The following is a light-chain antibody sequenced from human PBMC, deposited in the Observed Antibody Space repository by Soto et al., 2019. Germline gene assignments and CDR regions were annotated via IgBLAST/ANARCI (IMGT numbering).Light chain of an antibody. CDR3: SAFAGGGNPVL. CDR1: SSDVGGYNY. Sequence: QSVLTQPPSASGSLGQSVTISCTGTSSDVGGYNYVSWHQQHPGKAPKVMIYEVTKRPPGVPDRFSGSKSGNTASLTVSGRQAEDEAAYYCSAFAGGGNPVLLGGGTKVTVL. V-gene: IGLV2-8*01. J-gene: IGLJ2*01. CDR2: EVT.